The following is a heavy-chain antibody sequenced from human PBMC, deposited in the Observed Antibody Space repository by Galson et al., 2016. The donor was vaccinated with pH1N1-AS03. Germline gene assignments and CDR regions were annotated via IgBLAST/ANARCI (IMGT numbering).Heavy chain of an antibody. CDR1: GYTFTSYY. CDR2: INPSDGNT. J-gene: IGHJ6*02. V-gene: IGHV1-46*01. D-gene: IGHD1-14*01. CDR3: ARVSAGLTGYYYAMDV. Sequence: SVKVSCKASGYTFTSYYIHWARQAPGQGLEWMGIINPSDGNTNYAQRFQGRVTMTRDTSTSTAYMELSSLSSADTAVYYCARVSAGLTGYYYAMDVWGQGTTVTVSS.